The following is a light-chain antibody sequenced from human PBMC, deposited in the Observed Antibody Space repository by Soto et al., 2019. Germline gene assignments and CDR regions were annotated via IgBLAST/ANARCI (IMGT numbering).Light chain of an antibody. CDR2: NDN. CDR1: TSNIGTNA. J-gene: IGLJ3*02. CDR3: ATWDDSLNGWV. Sequence: QSVLSQSPSASGTPGQRVTISRSGRTSNIGTNAVNWYHQLPGTAPRLVLYNDNQRPSGVPDRFSGSRSGTSASLAISGLQSEDEADYYCATWDDSLNGWVFGGGTKVTVL. V-gene: IGLV1-44*01.